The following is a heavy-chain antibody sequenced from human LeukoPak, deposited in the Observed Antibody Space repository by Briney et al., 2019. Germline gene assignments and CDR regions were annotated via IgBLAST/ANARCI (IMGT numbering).Heavy chain of an antibody. CDR3: ARERYGSGSYFPYGMDV. CDR2: IKQDGSEK. J-gene: IGHJ6*02. Sequence: GGSLRLSCAASGFTFGSYWMSWVRQAPGKGLEWVANIKQDGSEKYYVDSVKGRFTISRDNAKNSLYLQMNSLRAEDTAVYYCARERYGSGSYFPYGMDVWGQGTAVTVSS. V-gene: IGHV3-7*01. CDR1: GFTFGSYW. D-gene: IGHD3-10*01.